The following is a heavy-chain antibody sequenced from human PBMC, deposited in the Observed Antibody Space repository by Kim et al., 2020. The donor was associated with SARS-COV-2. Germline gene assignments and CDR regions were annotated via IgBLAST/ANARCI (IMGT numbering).Heavy chain of an antibody. J-gene: IGHJ5*02. CDR3: ARVEVTATIFWFDP. V-gene: IGHV1-69*01. Sequence: AQKFQGRVPITADESTSTAYMELSSLRSEDTAVYYCARVEVTATIFWFDPWGQGTLVTVSS. D-gene: IGHD2-21*02.